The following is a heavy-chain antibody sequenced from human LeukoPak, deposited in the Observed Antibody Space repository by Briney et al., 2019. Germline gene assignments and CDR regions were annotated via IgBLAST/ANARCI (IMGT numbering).Heavy chain of an antibody. CDR2: INPNSGGT. Sequence: ASVKVSCKASGYTFTGYYMHWVRQAAGQGLEWLGWINPNSGGTNYAQKFQGRVTMTRDTSISTAYMELSRLRSDDTAVYYCASDPVYDCSSTSCYFNWFDPWGQGTLVTVSS. V-gene: IGHV1-2*02. D-gene: IGHD2-2*01. CDR1: GYTFTGYY. CDR3: ASDPVYDCSSTSCYFNWFDP. J-gene: IGHJ5*02.